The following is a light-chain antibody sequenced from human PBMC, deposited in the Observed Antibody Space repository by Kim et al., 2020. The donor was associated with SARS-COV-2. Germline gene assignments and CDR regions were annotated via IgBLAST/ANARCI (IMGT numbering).Light chain of an antibody. CDR1: TGPVTGGHF. V-gene: IGLV7-46*01. Sequence: QAVVTQEPSLTVSPGGTVTLTCGSSTGPVTGGHFPYWFQQKPGQAPRALIYDVNNKHSWTPARFSSSLRGGKAALTLSGAQPEDEGKYYCLLAYSGARVFGGGTWLTVL. CDR2: DVN. J-gene: IGLJ3*02. CDR3: LLAYSGARV.